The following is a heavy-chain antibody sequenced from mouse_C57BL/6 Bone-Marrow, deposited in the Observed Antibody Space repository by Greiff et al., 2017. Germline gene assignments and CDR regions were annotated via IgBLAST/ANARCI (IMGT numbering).Heavy chain of an antibody. V-gene: IGHV1-81*01. Sequence: VQLVESGAELARPGASVKLSCKASGYTFTSYGISWVKQRTGQGLEWIGEIYPRSGNTYYNEKFKGKATLTADKSSSTAYMELSSLTNEDSAVYYCTRSAYYGRDYWGQGTTLTVSS. CDR1: GYTFTSYG. CDR3: TRSAYYGRDY. CDR2: IYPRSGNT. J-gene: IGHJ2*01. D-gene: IGHD1-1*01.